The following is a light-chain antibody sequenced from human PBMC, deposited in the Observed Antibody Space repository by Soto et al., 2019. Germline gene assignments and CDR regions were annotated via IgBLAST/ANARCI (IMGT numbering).Light chain of an antibody. Sequence: EIVMTQSPATLYVSPGERATLSCRASQSVSSNLAWYQQKPGQAPRLLIYDASTRATGIPARFSGSGSGTEFTLTISSLQSEDFAVFYCQQYNNWPPYTFGQGTKLEI. V-gene: IGKV3-15*01. CDR1: QSVSSN. J-gene: IGKJ2*01. CDR2: DAS. CDR3: QQYNNWPPYT.